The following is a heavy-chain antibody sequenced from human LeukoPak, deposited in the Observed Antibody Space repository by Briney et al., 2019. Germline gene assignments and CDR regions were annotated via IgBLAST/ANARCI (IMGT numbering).Heavy chain of an antibody. CDR1: AFTFTNYD. J-gene: IGHJ4*02. V-gene: IGHV3-23*01. Sequence: GGSLRLSCAASAFTFTNYDMSWVRQAPGEGLEWVSSISTTGDRTYYADSVKGRFTISRDNAKNTLYLQMNSLRAEDTAVYYCTRQDCSGGACSYVDYWGQGTLVTVSS. CDR3: TRQDCSGGACSYVDY. D-gene: IGHD2-15*01. CDR2: ISTTGDRT.